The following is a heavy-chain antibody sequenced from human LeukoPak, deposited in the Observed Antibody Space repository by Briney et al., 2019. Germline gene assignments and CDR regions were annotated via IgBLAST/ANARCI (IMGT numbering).Heavy chain of an antibody. CDR3: ARLRGYSYAFDY. V-gene: IGHV3-7*01. Sequence: GGSLRLSCAASGFTFSNYAMNWVRRAPGKGLEWVATIKKDGTEKYYVDSVKGRFTISRDNTKNSLYLQMNSLRAEDTAVYYCARLRGYSYAFDYWGQGTPVTVSS. CDR1: GFTFSNYA. CDR2: IKKDGTEK. J-gene: IGHJ4*02. D-gene: IGHD5-18*01.